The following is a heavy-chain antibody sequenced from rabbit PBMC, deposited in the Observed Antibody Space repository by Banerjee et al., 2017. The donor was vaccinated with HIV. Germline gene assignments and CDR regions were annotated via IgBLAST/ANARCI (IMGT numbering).Heavy chain of an antibody. CDR2: IAGSSSGVT. D-gene: IGHD8-1*01. V-gene: IGHV1S40*01. Sequence: ESGGGLVKPGASLTLTCTASGFSFSSSDYMCWVRQAPGKGLEWISCIAGSSSGVTYSATWAKGRFTCSKTSSTTVTLQMTSLTVADTATYFCARDTGSSFSSYGMDLWGQGTLVTVS. J-gene: IGHJ6*01. CDR1: GFSFSSSDY. CDR3: ARDTGSSFSSYGMDL.